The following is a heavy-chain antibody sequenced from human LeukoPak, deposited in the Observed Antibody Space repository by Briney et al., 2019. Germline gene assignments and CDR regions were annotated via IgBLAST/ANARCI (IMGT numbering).Heavy chain of an antibody. CDR3: AGAIRYFDWLPYYYYGMDV. D-gene: IGHD3-9*01. CDR1: GGTFSSYA. J-gene: IGHJ6*02. Sequence: SVKVSCKASGGTFSSYAISWVRQAPGQGLEWMGGLIPIFGTANYAQKFQGRVTITADESTSTAYMELRSLRSEDTAVYYCAGAIRYFDWLPYYYYGMDVWGQGTTVTVSS. CDR2: LIPIFGTA. V-gene: IGHV1-69*01.